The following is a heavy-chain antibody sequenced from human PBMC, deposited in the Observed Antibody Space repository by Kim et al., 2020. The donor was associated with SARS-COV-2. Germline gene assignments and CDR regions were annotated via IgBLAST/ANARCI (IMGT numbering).Heavy chain of an antibody. Sequence: DPVKARFTNSRDNSKNTLYLQMNSLRAEDTAVYYCVRYCSGGSCFDAFDIWGQGTMVTVSS. V-gene: IGHV3-66*01. D-gene: IGHD2-15*01. J-gene: IGHJ3*02. CDR3: VRYCSGGSCFDAFDI.